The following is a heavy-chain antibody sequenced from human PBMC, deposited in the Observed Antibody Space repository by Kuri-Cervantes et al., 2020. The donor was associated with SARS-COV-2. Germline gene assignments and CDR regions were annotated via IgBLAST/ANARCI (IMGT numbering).Heavy chain of an antibody. D-gene: IGHD2-2*01. J-gene: IGHJ4*02. V-gene: IGHV3-23*01. CDR2: ISGSGGST. CDR1: GFTFSSYA. Sequence: ETLSLTCAASGFTFSSYAMSWVRQAPGKGLEWVSAISGSGGSTYYADSVKGRFTISRDNSKNTLYLQMNSLRAEDTAVYYCAKAIVVVPAALPNFDYWGQGNLVNVSS. CDR3: AKAIVVVPAALPNFDY.